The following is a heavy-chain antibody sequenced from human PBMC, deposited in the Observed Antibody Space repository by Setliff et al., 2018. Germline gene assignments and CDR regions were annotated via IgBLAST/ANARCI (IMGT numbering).Heavy chain of an antibody. CDR2: IHSSGRS. CDR1: DVSISGYY. J-gene: IGHJ6*03. V-gene: IGHV4-4*08. Sequence: PSETLSLTCTVSDVSISGYYWSWIRQPPGKGLEWIGYIHSSGRSNYNPSLRSRVTTSIDTSKNQFSLKLTSVSAAGTAVYYCARAYYYASGNSHNYYMDVWGKGTAVTVSS. CDR3: ARAYYYASGNSHNYYMDV. D-gene: IGHD3-10*01.